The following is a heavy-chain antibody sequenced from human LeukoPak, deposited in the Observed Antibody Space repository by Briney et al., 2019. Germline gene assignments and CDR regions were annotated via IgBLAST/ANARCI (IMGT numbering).Heavy chain of an antibody. CDR3: ASATYYYGSGSYSLGY. CDR1: GFTFSSYE. V-gene: IGHV3-33*08. D-gene: IGHD3-10*01. Sequence: QPGGSLRLSCAASGFTFSSYEMNWVRQAPGKGLEWVAVIWYDGSNKYYADSVKGRFTISRDNSKNTLYLQMNSLRAEDTAVYYCASATYYYGSGSYSLGYWGQGTLVTVSS. CDR2: IWYDGSNK. J-gene: IGHJ4*02.